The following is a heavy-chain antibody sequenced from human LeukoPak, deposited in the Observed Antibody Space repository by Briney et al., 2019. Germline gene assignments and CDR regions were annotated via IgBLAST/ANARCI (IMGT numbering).Heavy chain of an antibody. CDR2: ISYDGSNK. D-gene: IGHD3-10*01. CDR1: GCTFSSYA. Sequence: PGGSLRLSCAASGCTFSSYAMHWVRQAPGKGLEWVAVISYDGSNKYYADSVKGRFTISRDNSKNTLYLQMNSLRAEDTAVYYCARDPGYYGSGDYYYYYGMDVWGQGTTVTVSS. CDR3: ARDPGYYGSGDYYYYYGMDV. V-gene: IGHV3-30-3*01. J-gene: IGHJ6*02.